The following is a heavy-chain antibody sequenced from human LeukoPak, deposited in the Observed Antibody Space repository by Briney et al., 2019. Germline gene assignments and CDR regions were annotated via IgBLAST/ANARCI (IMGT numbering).Heavy chain of an antibody. Sequence: PSETLSLTCTVSGGSISSYYWSWIRQPPGGGLEGIGEIYYSGGANYNPSPKNRVTILVDTSKNKFSLTLTSVTAADTAVHYRARGKTWIQLWRRYYFDSWGPGTPVT. CDR2: IYYSGGA. CDR3: ARGKTWIQLWRRYYFDS. D-gene: IGHD5-18*01. CDR1: GGSISSYY. J-gene: IGHJ4*01. V-gene: IGHV4-59*01.